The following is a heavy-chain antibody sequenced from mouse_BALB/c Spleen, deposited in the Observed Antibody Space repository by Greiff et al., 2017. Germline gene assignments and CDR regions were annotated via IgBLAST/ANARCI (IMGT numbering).Heavy chain of an antibody. V-gene: IGHV14-1*02. CDR3: ARGGRGFAY. CDR1: GFNIKDYY. Sequence: VQLQQSGAELVRPGALVKLSCKASGFNIKDYYMHWVKQRPEQGLEWIGWIDPENGNTIYDPKFQGKASITADTSSNTAYLQLSSLTSEDTAVYYCARGGRGFAYWGQGTLVTVSA. J-gene: IGHJ3*01. D-gene: IGHD3-3*01. CDR2: IDPENGNT.